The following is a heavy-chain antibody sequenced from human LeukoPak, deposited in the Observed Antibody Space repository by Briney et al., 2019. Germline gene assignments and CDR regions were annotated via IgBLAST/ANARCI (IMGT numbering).Heavy chain of an antibody. CDR3: ARDEGYSSSWYYDY. Sequence: ASVKVSCKASGYTFTGYYMHWVRQAPGQGLEWMGWINPNSGGTNYAQKFRGRVTMTRDTSISTAYMELSRLRSDDTAVYYCARDEGYSSSWYYDYWGQGTLVTVSS. CDR2: INPNSGGT. CDR1: GYTFTGYY. J-gene: IGHJ4*02. D-gene: IGHD6-13*01. V-gene: IGHV1-2*02.